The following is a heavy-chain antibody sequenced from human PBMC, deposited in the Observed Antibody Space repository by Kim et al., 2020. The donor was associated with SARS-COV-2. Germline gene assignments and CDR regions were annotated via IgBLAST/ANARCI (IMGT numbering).Heavy chain of an antibody. Sequence: SETLSLTCTVSGGSLSATNFFWGWIRQSPVKGLEWLASVSYSGTTYYNPSLNSRLTLSLGTSNNQFSLNLRSMTAADTALYYCVADSSTSAWYYFWCPGTPVTVSS. J-gene: IGHJ4*02. CDR3: VADSSTSAWYYF. CDR2: VSYSGTT. D-gene: IGHD6-19*01. CDR1: GGSLSATNFF. V-gene: IGHV4-39*01.